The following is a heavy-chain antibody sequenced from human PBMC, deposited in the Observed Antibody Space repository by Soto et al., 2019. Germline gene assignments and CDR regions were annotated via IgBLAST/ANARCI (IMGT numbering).Heavy chain of an antibody. J-gene: IGHJ4*02. Sequence: ADTLSLTCTVSGGSINTFYWTWVRQPAGKGLEGIGRIFSSGSTSFNPSLESRAAMSVDTSKNHFSLNLRSVTAADMAVSYCAREGSYGAYNFAHGIQLWSFDFWGQGALVPVS. CDR2: IFSSGST. CDR1: GGSINTFY. D-gene: IGHD5-18*01. V-gene: IGHV4-4*07. CDR3: AREGSYGAYNFAHGIQLWSFDF.